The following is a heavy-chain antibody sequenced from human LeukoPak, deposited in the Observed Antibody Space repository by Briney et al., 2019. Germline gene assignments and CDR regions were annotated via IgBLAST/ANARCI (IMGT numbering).Heavy chain of an antibody. CDR3: ARESSSGWSAVDY. CDR1: GGSISGYY. J-gene: IGHJ4*02. V-gene: IGHV4-59*01. Sequence: SETLPLTCTVSGGSISGYYWSWIRQPPGKGLEWIGYIYYSGNSNYNPSLKSRVTISADTSKNQFSLNLSSVTAADTAVYYCARESSSGWSAVDYCGQGTLVTVSS. CDR2: IYYSGNS. D-gene: IGHD2-2*01.